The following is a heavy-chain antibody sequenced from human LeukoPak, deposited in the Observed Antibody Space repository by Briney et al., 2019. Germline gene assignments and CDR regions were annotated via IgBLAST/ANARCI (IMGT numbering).Heavy chain of an antibody. J-gene: IGHJ4*02. CDR1: GYTFTGYY. CDR2: INPNSGGT. D-gene: IGHD6-19*01. Sequence: GASVKVSCKXSGYTFTGYYMHWVRQAPGQGLERMGWINPNSGGTNYAQKFQGRVTMTRDTSISTAYMELSRLRSDDTAVYYCARDLHSGIAVAGEFDYWGQGTLVTVSS. CDR3: ARDLHSGIAVAGEFDY. V-gene: IGHV1-2*02.